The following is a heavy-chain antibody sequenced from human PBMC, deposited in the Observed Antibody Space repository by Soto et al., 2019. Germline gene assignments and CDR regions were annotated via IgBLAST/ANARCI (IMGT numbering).Heavy chain of an antibody. CDR1: GDSITSGGFY. Sequence: SETLSLTCTVSGDSITSGGFYCSWIRQHPGTGLEWIGYIYYSGGTYYNPSLNSRATISVDTSKNQFSLTLNSMTAADTAVYYCATSSSWYRLDSWGQGTLVTVSS. CDR3: ATSSSWYRLDS. CDR2: IYYSGGT. V-gene: IGHV4-31*03. J-gene: IGHJ4*02. D-gene: IGHD6-13*01.